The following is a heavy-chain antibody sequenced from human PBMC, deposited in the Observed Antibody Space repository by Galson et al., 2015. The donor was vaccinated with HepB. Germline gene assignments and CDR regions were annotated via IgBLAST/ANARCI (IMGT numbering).Heavy chain of an antibody. V-gene: IGHV1-18*01. J-gene: IGHJ5*02. CDR2: ISAYNGNT. CDR3: ARDPVRVVTAFGRRAPNWFDP. CDR1: GYTFTSYG. D-gene: IGHD2-21*02. Sequence: SVKVSCKASGYTFTSYGISWVRQAPGQGLEWMGWISAYNGNTNYAQKLQGRVTMTTDTSTSTAYMELRSLRSDDTAVYYCARDPVRVVTAFGRRAPNWFDPWGQGTLVTVSS.